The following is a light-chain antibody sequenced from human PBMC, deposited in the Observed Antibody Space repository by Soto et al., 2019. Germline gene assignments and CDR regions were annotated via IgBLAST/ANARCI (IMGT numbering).Light chain of an antibody. J-gene: IGKJ2*01. V-gene: IGKV3-11*01. CDR2: EAS. Sequence: EIVLTQSPATLSLSPGERATLSCRASQSINTYLAWYQQRPGQVPRLLIYEASNRATGIPGRFSGSGSGTAFTLTISSIEFEDSAVYYCKQRTNWPPYTFGQGTKLEIK. CDR3: KQRTNWPPYT. CDR1: QSINTY.